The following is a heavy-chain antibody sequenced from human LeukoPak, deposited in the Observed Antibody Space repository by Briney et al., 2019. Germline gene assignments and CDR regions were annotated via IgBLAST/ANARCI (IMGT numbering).Heavy chain of an antibody. CDR1: GYSFTNYW. J-gene: IGHJ4*02. V-gene: IGHV5-51*01. CDR2: IYPGDSDT. CDR3: ARLGVIFGVVIPSYFDY. D-gene: IGHD3-3*01. Sequence: GESLKVSCKGSGYSFTNYWIGWVRQMPGKGLEWMGIIYPGDSDTRYSPSFQGQVTISADKSISTAYLQWSSLKASDTAMYFCARLGVIFGVVIPSYFDYWGQGTLVTVSS.